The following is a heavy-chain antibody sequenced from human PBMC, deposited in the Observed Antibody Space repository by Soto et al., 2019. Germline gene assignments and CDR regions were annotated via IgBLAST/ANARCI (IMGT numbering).Heavy chain of an antibody. J-gene: IGHJ4*02. CDR1: GYTFTSYG. D-gene: IGHD5-18*01. CDR3: AIYSHGYWFSHF. V-gene: IGHV1-18*01. Sequence: GASVKVSCKASGYTFTSYGISWVRQAPGQGREGMGWISAYNGNTNYAQKLQGRVTMTRDTSTSTAYMELRSLGSEDRAVYYCAIYSHGYWFSHFRGPGTLGPVS. CDR2: ISAYNGNT.